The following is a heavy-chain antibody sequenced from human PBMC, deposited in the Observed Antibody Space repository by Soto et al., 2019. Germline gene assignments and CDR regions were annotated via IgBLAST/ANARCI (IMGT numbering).Heavy chain of an antibody. CDR2: IDPSDSYT. CDR1: GYSFTSYW. D-gene: IGHD6-13*01. CDR3: ASLAAAGTGYYYYGMDV. V-gene: IGHV5-10-1*01. J-gene: IGHJ6*02. Sequence: PGESLKISCKGSGYSFTSYWMSWVRQMPGKGLEWVGRIDPSDSYTNYSPSFQGHVTISADKSISTAYLQWSSLKASDTAMYYCASLAAAGTGYYYYGMDVWGQGSTVIFSS.